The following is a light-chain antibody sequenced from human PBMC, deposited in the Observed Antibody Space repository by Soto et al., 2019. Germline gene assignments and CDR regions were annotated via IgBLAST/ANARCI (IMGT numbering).Light chain of an antibody. CDR2: GAS. J-gene: IGKJ1*01. CDR1: QNIANY. CDR3: QQSYSGGT. Sequence: IHVTQSPPSLSGALGYIFTITCRTSQNIANYLNWYKQKPGRAPTVLIYGASVLQSGVPPRLSGSGSGTDFTLTISSMKPEDFATYYCQQSYSGGTFGHGTKVDIK. V-gene: IGKV1-39*01.